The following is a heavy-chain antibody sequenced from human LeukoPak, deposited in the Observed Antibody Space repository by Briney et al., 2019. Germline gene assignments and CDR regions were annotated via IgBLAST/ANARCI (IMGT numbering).Heavy chain of an antibody. Sequence: ASVKVSCKTSGFTFTSYGISWMRQAPGQGLEWMAWISANNGDTHYAQRLQGRVTLTTDTSTGTAYMEVRSLRSDDTAVYYCARKGMGSPLDFWGQGNLVTVSS. D-gene: IGHD3-10*01. J-gene: IGHJ4*02. CDR1: GFTFTSYG. V-gene: IGHV1-18*04. CDR3: ARKGMGSPLDF. CDR2: ISANNGDT.